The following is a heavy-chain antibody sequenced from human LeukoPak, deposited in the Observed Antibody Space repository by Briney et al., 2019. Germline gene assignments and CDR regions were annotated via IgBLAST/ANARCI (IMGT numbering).Heavy chain of an antibody. D-gene: IGHD3-3*01. Sequence: PGGSLRLSCAASGFTFSSYAMSWVRQAPGKGLEWVSAISGSGGSTYYADSVKGRFTISRDNSKNTLYLQMNSLRAEDTAVYYCAKAKGNYDFWSGYSNYWGQGTLVTVSS. CDR3: AKAKGNYDFWSGYSNY. CDR2: ISGSGGST. J-gene: IGHJ4*02. CDR1: GFTFSSYA. V-gene: IGHV3-23*01.